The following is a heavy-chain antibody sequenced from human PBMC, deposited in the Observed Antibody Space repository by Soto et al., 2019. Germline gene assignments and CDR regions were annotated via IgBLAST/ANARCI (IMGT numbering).Heavy chain of an antibody. J-gene: IGHJ4*02. CDR2: ISAYNGNT. CDR3: ARELGYCSGGSCYGFDY. D-gene: IGHD2-15*01. V-gene: IGHV1-18*01. CDR1: GYTFTSYG. Sequence: VASVKVSCKASGYTFTSYGISWVRQAPGQGLEWMGWISAYNGNTNYAQKLQGRVTMTTDTSTSTAYMELRSLRSDDTAVYYCARELGYCSGGSCYGFDYWGQGTLVTVSS.